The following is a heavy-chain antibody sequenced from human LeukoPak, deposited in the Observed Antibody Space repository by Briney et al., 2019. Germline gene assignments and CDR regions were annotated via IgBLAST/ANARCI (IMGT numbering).Heavy chain of an antibody. D-gene: IGHD6-13*01. CDR2: IIPIFGTT. CDR1: GYTFTDYY. CDR3: ARVVGLTGYSSSWYSGYYYYMDV. J-gene: IGHJ6*03. V-gene: IGHV1-69*06. Sequence: SVKVSCKASGYTFTDYYMHWVRQAPGQGLEWMGGIIPIFGTTNYAQKFQDRVTITADRSTSTAYMELSSLRSEDTAVYYCARVVGLTGYSSSWYSGYYYYMDVWGKGTTVTVSS.